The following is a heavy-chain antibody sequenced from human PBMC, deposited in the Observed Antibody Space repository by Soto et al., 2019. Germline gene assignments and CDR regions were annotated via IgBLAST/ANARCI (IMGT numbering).Heavy chain of an antibody. D-gene: IGHD2-21*01. CDR2: IRSKAYGGTT. J-gene: IGHJ6*03. V-gene: IGHV3-49*03. Sequence: GGSLRLSCAASGFTFSSYGMHWFRQAPGKGLEWVGFIRSKAYGGTTEYAASVKGRFTISRDDSKSIAYLQMNSLKTEDTAVYYCTRGPFRHVYYYYYMDVWGKGTTVTVSS. CDR1: GFTFSSYG. CDR3: TRGPFRHVYYYYYMDV.